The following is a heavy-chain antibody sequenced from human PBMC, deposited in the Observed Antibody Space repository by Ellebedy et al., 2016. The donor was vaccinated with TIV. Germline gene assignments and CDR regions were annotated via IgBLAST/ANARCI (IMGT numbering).Heavy chain of an antibody. CDR3: ARERYSRVELDY. CDR2: INAGNGNT. V-gene: IGHV1-3*01. CDR1: GYTFTGYY. D-gene: IGHD6-13*01. J-gene: IGHJ4*02. Sequence: AASVKVSCKASGYTFTGYYMHWVRQAPGQRLEWMGWINAGNGNTKYSQKFQGRVTITRDTSASTAYMELSSLRSEDTAVYYCARERYSRVELDYWGQGTLVTVSS.